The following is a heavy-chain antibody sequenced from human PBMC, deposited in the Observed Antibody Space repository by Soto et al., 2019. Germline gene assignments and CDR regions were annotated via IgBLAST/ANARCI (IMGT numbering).Heavy chain of an antibody. D-gene: IGHD5-18*01. CDR1: GFTFSSYW. J-gene: IGHJ3*02. Sequence: EVQLVESGGGLVQPGGSLRLSCAASGFTFSSYWMHWVRQAPGKGLVWVSRINTDGSSTSYADSVKGRFTISRDNAKNTLYLQMNSLRAEDTAVYYCAGPRGYSYAFDIWGQGTMVTVST. CDR3: AGPRGYSYAFDI. CDR2: INTDGSST. V-gene: IGHV3-74*01.